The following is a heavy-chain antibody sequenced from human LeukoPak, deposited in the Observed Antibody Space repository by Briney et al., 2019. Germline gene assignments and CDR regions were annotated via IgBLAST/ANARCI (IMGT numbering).Heavy chain of an antibody. V-gene: IGHV1-2*04. CDR1: GYTFNGNY. CDR2: INPHSGGT. CDR3: ARAKGDFFNGFYFDY. D-gene: IGHD3-9*01. J-gene: IGHJ4*02. Sequence: ASVKVSCKASGYTFNGNYIHWVRQAPGQGLEWMGWINPHSGGTNSAQKFQGWVTMTRDTSISTAYIELSRLTSDDTAIYYCARAKGDFFNGFYFDYWGQGTLITVSS.